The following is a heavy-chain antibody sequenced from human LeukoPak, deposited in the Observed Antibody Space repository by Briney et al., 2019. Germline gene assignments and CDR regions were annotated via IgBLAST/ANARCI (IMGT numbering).Heavy chain of an antibody. CDR3: ARQDSSGYYYDY. V-gene: IGHV1-69*04. CDR2: IIPIFGIA. J-gene: IGHJ4*02. Sequence: SVEVSCKASGGTFSSYAISWVRQAPGQGLEWMGRIIPIFGIANYAQKFQGRVTITADKSTSTAYMELSSLRSEDTAVYYCARQDSSGYYYDYWGQGTLVTVSS. D-gene: IGHD3-22*01. CDR1: GGTFSSYA.